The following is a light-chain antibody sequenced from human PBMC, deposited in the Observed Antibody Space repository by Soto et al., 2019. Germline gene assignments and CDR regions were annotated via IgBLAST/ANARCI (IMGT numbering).Light chain of an antibody. Sequence: EIVLTQSPATLSVSPGSRATLSCRASQSISSDVAWYQQKPGQAPRLLIYGASTTATGIPARFSGSGSGADFTLTISTLEPEDFAVYYCQQRSSWPITFGQGTRLEIK. CDR3: QQRSSWPIT. J-gene: IGKJ5*01. CDR2: GAS. V-gene: IGKV3-11*01. CDR1: QSISSD.